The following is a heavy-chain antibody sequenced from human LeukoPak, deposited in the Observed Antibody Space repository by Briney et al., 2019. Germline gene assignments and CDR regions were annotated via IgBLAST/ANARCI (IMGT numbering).Heavy chain of an antibody. J-gene: IGHJ4*02. CDR1: GFTFSNYW. Sequence: LSGGSLRLSCAASGFTFSNYWMRWVRQASGKGREWVAYINQDGSEEHYMDSVKARFIISRDNAKNSLSLQMDRLRAEDRAVYYLVINGGVSGFDLLAYWGQGTLVTVSS. CDR3: VINGGVSGFDLLAY. D-gene: IGHD5-12*01. CDR2: INQDGSEE. V-gene: IGHV3-7*01.